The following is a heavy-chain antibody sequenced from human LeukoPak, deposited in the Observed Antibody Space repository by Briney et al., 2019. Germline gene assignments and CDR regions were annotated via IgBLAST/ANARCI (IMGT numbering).Heavy chain of an antibody. CDR2: ISSSSSYI. D-gene: IGHD5-12*01. J-gene: IGHJ4*02. CDR3: ASARPKGRGYDDY. V-gene: IGHV3-21*01. CDR1: GLTFSSYS. Sequence: GGSLRLSCAASGLTFSSYSMNWVRQAPGKGLEWVSSISSSSSYIYYADSVKGRFTISRDNAKNSLYLQMNSLRAEDTAVYYCASARPKGRGYDDYWGQGTLVTVSS.